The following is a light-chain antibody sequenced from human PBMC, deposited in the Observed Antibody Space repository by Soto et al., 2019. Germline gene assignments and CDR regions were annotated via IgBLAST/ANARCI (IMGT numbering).Light chain of an antibody. CDR3: AAWDDSLNGPV. Sequence: QPVLTQPPSASGTPGQRVTISCSGSSSNIGSNTVNWYQQLPGTAPKLLIYSNNHRPSGVPDRFSGSKSGTSASLAISGLQSEDEADYYCAAWDDSLNGPVFGGGTKSPS. V-gene: IGLV1-44*01. CDR2: SNN. CDR1: SSNIGSNT. J-gene: IGLJ2*01.